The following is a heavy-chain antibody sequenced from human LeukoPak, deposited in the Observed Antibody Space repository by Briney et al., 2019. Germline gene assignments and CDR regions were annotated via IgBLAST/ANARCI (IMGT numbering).Heavy chain of an antibody. CDR3: AREIRGVTGRDY. CDR2: IKQDGSEK. D-gene: IGHD3-9*01. CDR1: GFTFSSYW. V-gene: IGHV3-7*01. J-gene: IGHJ4*02. Sequence: PGGSLRLSCADSGFTFSSYWMSWVRQAPGKGLEWVANIKQDGSEKYYVDSVKGRFTISRDNAKNSLYLQLNSLRAEDTAVYYCAREIRGVTGRDYWGQGTLVTVSS.